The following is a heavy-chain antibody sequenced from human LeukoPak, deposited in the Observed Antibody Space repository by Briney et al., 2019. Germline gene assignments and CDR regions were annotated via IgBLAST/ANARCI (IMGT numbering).Heavy chain of an antibody. CDR2: IRGGGGVT. V-gene: IGHV3-23*01. J-gene: IGHJ3*01. D-gene: IGHD5-18*01. CDR3: AKCQFSYGSDAF. Sequence: GGPLRLSCAASGFIFSNYAMNWVRQAPGKGLEWVSVIRGGGGVTFYADSVKDRFTISRDNSKNTLYLQMNSLTAEDTAVYYCAKCQFSYGSDAFWGQGTMVTVSS. CDR1: GFIFSNYA.